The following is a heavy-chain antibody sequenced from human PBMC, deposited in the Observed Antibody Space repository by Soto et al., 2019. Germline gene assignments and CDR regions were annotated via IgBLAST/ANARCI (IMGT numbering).Heavy chain of an antibody. CDR2: IIPIFGTA. V-gene: IGHV1-69*13. Sequence: GASVKVSCKASGGTLSSYAISWVRQAPGQGLEWMGGIIPIFGTANYAQKFQGRVTITADESTSTAYMELSSLRSEDTAVYYCARSTQRRFLEWLSPRYSFDYWGQGTLVTVSS. CDR1: GGTLSSYA. J-gene: IGHJ4*02. D-gene: IGHD3-3*01. CDR3: ARSTQRRFLEWLSPRYSFDY.